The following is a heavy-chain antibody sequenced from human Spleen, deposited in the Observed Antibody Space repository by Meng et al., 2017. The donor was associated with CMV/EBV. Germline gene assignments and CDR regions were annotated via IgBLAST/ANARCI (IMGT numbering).Heavy chain of an antibody. V-gene: IGHV1-18*04. CDR3: AREGYNNGKLFYYYGMDV. D-gene: IGHD1-1*01. CDR2: ISAYTGDT. CDR1: GYTFTNYD. Sequence: ASVKVSCKASGYTFTNYDIHWVRQAPGQGLEWVGWISAYTGDTIQAQNLQGRVTLTTDTSTNTAYMELRSLRSDDTAVYYCAREGYNNGKLFYYYGMDVWGQGTTVTVSS. J-gene: IGHJ6*02.